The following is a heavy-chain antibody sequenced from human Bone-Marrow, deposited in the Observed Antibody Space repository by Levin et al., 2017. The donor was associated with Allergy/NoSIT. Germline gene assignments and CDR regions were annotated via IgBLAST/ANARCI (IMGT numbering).Heavy chain of an antibody. CDR3: ARGGDCSGGSCYSVFDY. CDR2: IYYSGST. J-gene: IGHJ4*02. D-gene: IGHD2-15*01. Sequence: SQTLSLTCTVSGGSISSSSYYWGWIRQPPGKGLEWIGSIYYSGSTYYNPSLKSRVTISVDTSKNQFSLKLSSVTAADTAVYYCARGGDCSGGSCYSVFDYWGQGTLVTVSS. V-gene: IGHV4-39*01. CDR1: GGSISSSSYY.